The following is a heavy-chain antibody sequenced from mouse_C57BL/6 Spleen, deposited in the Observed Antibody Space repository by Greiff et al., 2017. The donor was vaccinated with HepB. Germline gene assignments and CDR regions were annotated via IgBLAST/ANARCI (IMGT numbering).Heavy chain of an antibody. CDR1: GYTFTDYY. CDR2: IDPNSGGT. CDR3: ARDPFDY. J-gene: IGHJ2*01. V-gene: IGHV1-26*01. Sequence: VQLQQSGPELVKPGASVKISCKASGYTFTDYYMNWVKQSHGKSLEWIGRIDPNSGGTKYNEKFKSKATLTVDKPSSTAYMQLSSLTSEDSAVYYCARDPFDYWGQGTTLTVSS.